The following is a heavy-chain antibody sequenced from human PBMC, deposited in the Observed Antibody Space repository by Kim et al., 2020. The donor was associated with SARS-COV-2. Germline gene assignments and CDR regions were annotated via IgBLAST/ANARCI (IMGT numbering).Heavy chain of an antibody. V-gene: IGHV4-59*13. Sequence: SETLSLTCTVSGGSISSYYWSWIRQPPGKGLEWIGYIYYSGSTNYNPSLKSRVTISVDTSKNQFSLKLSSVTAADTAVYYCAREGGVALLDYWGQGTLVTVSS. D-gene: IGHD3-3*01. CDR2: IYYSGST. CDR1: GGSISSYY. CDR3: AREGGVALLDY. J-gene: IGHJ4*02.